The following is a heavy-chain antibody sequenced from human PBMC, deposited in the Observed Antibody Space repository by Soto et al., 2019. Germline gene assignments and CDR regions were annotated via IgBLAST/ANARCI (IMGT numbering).Heavy chain of an antibody. J-gene: IGHJ4*02. CDR1: GFNFSSYV. Sequence: GGSLRLSCAASGFNFSSYVMHWVRQAPGKGLEWVAVIWYDGGNKYYADSVKGRFTISRDNSKNTLYLQMNSLRAEDMAVYYCARDGQWLPRDGLRSSYYFDYWGQGTLVTVSS. V-gene: IGHV3-33*01. CDR2: IWYDGGNK. CDR3: ARDGQWLPRDGLRSSYYFDY. D-gene: IGHD6-19*01.